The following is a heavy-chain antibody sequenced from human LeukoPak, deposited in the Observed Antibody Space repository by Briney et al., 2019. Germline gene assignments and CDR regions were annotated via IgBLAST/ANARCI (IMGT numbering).Heavy chain of an antibody. D-gene: IGHD3-10*01. CDR1: GYTFTSYW. CDR3: ARQGGFGEFDP. CDR2: IYPGDSDT. J-gene: IGHJ5*02. Sequence: ASVKVSCKASGYTFTSYWIAWVRQMPGKGLEWMGIIYPGDSDTRYSPSFQGQVTISADKSISAAYLQWSSLKASDTAMYYCARQGGFGEFDPWGQGTLVTVSS. V-gene: IGHV5-51*01.